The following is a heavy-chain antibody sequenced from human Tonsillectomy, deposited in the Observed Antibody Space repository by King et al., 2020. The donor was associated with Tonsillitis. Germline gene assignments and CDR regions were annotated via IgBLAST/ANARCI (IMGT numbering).Heavy chain of an antibody. CDR2: IWYDGSNK. V-gene: IGHV3-33*01. D-gene: IGHD6-25*01. CDR3: ARDLSAAHNVFDI. Sequence: HVQLVESGGGVVQPGRSLRLSCAASGFTFSSFGMHWVRQAPGKGLEWVALIWYDGSNKYYVDSVKGRFTISRDNCRSTLYLQMDNLRAEDTAVYFCARDLSAAHNVFDIWGQGTMVSVSS. CDR1: GFTFSSFG. J-gene: IGHJ3*02.